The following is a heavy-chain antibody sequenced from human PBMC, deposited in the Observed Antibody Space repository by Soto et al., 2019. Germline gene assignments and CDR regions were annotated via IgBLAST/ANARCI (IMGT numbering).Heavy chain of an antibody. CDR3: ARQTTSGLQRYFDY. CDR2: IYPGDSDT. CDR1: GYTFSNHW. V-gene: IGHV5-51*01. J-gene: IGHJ4*02. Sequence: EVQLVQSGAEVKKPGESLQISCKGSGYTFSNHWIGWVRQMPGKGLEWMGIIYPGDSDTRYNPSFQGQVTISADKSITTAYLQWSSLRASDTAMYYCARQTTSGLQRYFDYWGQGTLVTVSS. D-gene: IGHD3-10*01.